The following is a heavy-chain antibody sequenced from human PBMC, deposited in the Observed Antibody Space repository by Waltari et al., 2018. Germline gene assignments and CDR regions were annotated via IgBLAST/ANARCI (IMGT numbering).Heavy chain of an antibody. CDR2: INGYNGNT. CDR3: ARGSSGWYVDYFDY. CDR1: GYTFTSYG. V-gene: IGHV1-18*01. J-gene: IGHJ4*02. D-gene: IGHD6-19*01. Sequence: QVQLVQSGAEVKKPGASVKVSCKASGYTFTSYGISWLRQAPGQGLEWMGWINGYNGNTNYAQKLQSRVTMTTHTSTSTAYMELRSVRADDTAVYYCARGSSGWYVDYFDYWGQGTLVTVSS.